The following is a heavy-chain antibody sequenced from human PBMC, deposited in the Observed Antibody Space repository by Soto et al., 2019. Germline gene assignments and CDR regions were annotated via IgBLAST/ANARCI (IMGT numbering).Heavy chain of an antibody. CDR2: IIPIFGTA. Sequence: GASVKVSCKASGGTFSSYAISWVRQAPGQGLEWMGGIIPIFGTANSAQQFQGRVTITADESTSTAYMELSSLRSEDTAVYYCARDPGWLRFESSYYYGMDVWGQGTTVTV. V-gene: IGHV1-69*13. J-gene: IGHJ6*02. CDR1: GGTFSSYA. D-gene: IGHD5-12*01. CDR3: ARDPGWLRFESSYYYGMDV.